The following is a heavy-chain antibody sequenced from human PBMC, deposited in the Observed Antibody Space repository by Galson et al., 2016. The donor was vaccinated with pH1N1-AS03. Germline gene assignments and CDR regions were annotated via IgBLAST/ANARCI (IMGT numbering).Heavy chain of an antibody. CDR2: IGTSSNYI. J-gene: IGHJ5*02. Sequence: SLRLSCAASGFIFSAYPMNWVRQAPGKGLEWVSFIGTSSNYIYYADSVKGRFTISRDNMKKSLYLQLNSLRAEDTVIYYCARDRGWNYGGLDLWGQGTLVTVSS. D-gene: IGHD1-7*01. CDR3: ARDRGWNYGGLDL. CDR1: GFIFSAYP. V-gene: IGHV3-21*01.